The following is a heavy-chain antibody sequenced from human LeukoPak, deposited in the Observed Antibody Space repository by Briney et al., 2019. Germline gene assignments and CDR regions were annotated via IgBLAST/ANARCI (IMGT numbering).Heavy chain of an antibody. CDR1: GFTFDDYA. Sequence: PGRSLRLSCTVSGFTFDDYAMHWVRQPPGKGLEWVSGISWNSGSIGYADSVKGRFTISRDNAKNSLYLQMNSLRVEDTALYYCAKDRGHSSHLFDIWGRGTLVTVSS. CDR3: AKDRGHSSHLFDI. J-gene: IGHJ2*01. CDR2: ISWNSGSI. V-gene: IGHV3-9*01. D-gene: IGHD6-19*01.